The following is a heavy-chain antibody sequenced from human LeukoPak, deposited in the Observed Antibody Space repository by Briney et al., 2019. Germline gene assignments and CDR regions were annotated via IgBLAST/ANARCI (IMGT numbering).Heavy chain of an antibody. CDR3: ARDGSIVGATVVLYY. D-gene: IGHD1-26*01. CDR2: IIPIFGTA. CDR1: GYTFTSYD. Sequence: GASVKVSCKASGYTFTSYDISWVRQAPGQGLEWMGGIIPIFGTANYAQKFQGRVTITADESTSTAYMELSSLRSEDTAVYYCARDGSIVGATVVLYYWGQGTLVTVSS. J-gene: IGHJ4*02. V-gene: IGHV1-69*13.